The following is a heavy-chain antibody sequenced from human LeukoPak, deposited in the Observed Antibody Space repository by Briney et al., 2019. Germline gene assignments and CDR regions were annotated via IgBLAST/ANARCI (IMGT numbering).Heavy chain of an antibody. V-gene: IGHV4-59*01. CDR2: IYYSGST. CDR1: GGSISSYY. Sequence: SETLSPTCTVSGGSISSYYWSWIRQPPGKGLEWIGYIYYSGSTNYNPSLKSRVTISVDTSKNQFSLKLSSVTAADTAVYYCAGGYCSGGSCYSGWFDPWGQGTLVTVSS. J-gene: IGHJ5*02. CDR3: AGGYCSGGSCYSGWFDP. D-gene: IGHD2-15*01.